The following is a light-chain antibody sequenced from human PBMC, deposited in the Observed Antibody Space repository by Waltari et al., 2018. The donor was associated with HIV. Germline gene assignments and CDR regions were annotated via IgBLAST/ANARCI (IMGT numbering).Light chain of an antibody. Sequence: SYELTQPLSVSVALGQTARITCGGNNIGSKNVHWYQQKPGQAPVLVIYRDNNRASGIPERFSGSNSGNTATLTISRAQAGDEADYYCQVWDSSTVFGGGTKLTVL. CDR2: RDN. CDR1: NIGSKN. CDR3: QVWDSSTV. V-gene: IGLV3-9*01. J-gene: IGLJ2*01.